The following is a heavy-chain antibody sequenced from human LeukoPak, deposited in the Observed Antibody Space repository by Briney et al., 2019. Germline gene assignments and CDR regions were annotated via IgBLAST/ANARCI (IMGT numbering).Heavy chain of an antibody. D-gene: IGHD1-26*01. V-gene: IGHV1-69-2*01. J-gene: IGHJ4*02. CDR3: ASSGTLGGGGY. CDR1: GYTFTDYY. Sequence: GATVKISCKASGYTFTDYYTHWVQQAAGRGLEWMGRVDPEDGETIYAEKFQGRITITVDTSTDTAFMELSSLRSEDTAIYYCASSGTLGGGGYWGQGTLVTVSS. CDR2: VDPEDGET.